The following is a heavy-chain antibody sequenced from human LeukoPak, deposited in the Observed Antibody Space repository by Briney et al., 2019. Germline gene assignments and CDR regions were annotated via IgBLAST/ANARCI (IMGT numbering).Heavy chain of an antibody. J-gene: IGHJ6*02. CDR1: GGSISSYY. CDR3: ARDSVVPASYYYYGMDV. Sequence: SKTLSLTCTVSGGSISSYYWSWIRQPPGKGLEWIGYIYYSGSTNYNPSLKSRVTISVDTSKNQFSLKLSSVTAADTAVYYCARDSVVPASYYYYGMDVWGQGTTVTVSS. CDR2: IYYSGST. D-gene: IGHD2-2*01. V-gene: IGHV4-59*01.